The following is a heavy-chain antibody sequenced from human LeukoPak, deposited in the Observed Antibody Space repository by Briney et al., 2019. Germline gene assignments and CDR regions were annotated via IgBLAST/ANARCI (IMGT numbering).Heavy chain of an antibody. CDR3: VREYSRSVVAGSRPDL. V-gene: IGHV4-39*02. CDR1: GGSISSSRYY. J-gene: IGHJ4*02. D-gene: IGHD2-21*01. CDR2: MYYRGTT. Sequence: SETLSLTCRVSGGSISSSRYYWGWLRQSPGKGLDWIGSMYYRGTTYANSSLKRLVTLSIDTTNNQCSLKLTSVTAADTAVYYCVREYSRSVVAGSRPDLWGQGLLVTGSS.